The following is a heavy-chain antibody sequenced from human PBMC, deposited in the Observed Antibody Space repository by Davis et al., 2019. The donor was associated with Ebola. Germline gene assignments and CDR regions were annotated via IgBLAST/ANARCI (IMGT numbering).Heavy chain of an antibody. J-gene: IGHJ6*02. CDR2: ISYDGSNK. CDR1: GFTFSSYA. CDR3: ARDPFLGGMDV. Sequence: GESLKISCAASGFTFSSYAMHWVRQAPGKGLEWVAVISYDGSNKYYADSVKGRFTISRDNAKNSLYLQMNSLRAEDTAVYYCARDPFLGGMDVWGQGTTVTVSS. D-gene: IGHD3-3*01. V-gene: IGHV3-30-3*01.